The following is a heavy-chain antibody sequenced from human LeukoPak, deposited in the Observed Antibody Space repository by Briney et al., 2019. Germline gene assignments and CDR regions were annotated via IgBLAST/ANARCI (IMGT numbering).Heavy chain of an antibody. CDR3: ARGLAYDFWSGYPEGWFDP. CDR1: GYTFTSYD. Sequence: ASVKVSCKASGYTFTSYDINWVRQATGQGLEWMGWMNPNSGNTGYAQKFQGRVTITRNTSISTAYMELSSLRSEDTAVYYCARGLAYDFWSGYPEGWFDPWGQGTLVTVSS. D-gene: IGHD3-3*01. CDR2: MNPNSGNT. V-gene: IGHV1-8*03. J-gene: IGHJ5*02.